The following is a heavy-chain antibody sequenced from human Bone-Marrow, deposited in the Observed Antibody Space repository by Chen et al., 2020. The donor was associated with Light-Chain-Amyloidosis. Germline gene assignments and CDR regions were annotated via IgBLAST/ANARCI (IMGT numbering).Heavy chain of an antibody. D-gene: IGHD3-9*01. Sequence: LESGGGLLQRGGSLRLSCAASGFAFSSYAMSWVRQAPGKGLEWVSTISGSGGSRYYGDSVKGRLTISRENSKNALFLQMNSLRAEDTAVYYCAKDISYDDILPGYPADAFDIWGQGTMVTVSS. CDR1: GFAFSSYA. CDR3: AKDISYDDILPGYPADAFDI. CDR2: ISGSGGSR. V-gene: IGHV3-23*01. J-gene: IGHJ3*02.